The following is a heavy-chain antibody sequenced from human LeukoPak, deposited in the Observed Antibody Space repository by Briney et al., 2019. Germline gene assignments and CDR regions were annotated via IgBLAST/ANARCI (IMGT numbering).Heavy chain of an antibody. V-gene: IGHV5-51*01. CDR1: GYSFTNYW. CDR3: ARSGSGYSCGYAY. CDR2: IYPGDSDT. D-gene: IGHD5-18*01. Sequence: GESLKISCKVSGYSFTNYWIAWVRQMPGKGLEWMGIIYPGDSDTKYSPSFQGQVTMSADKSTTTAYLQWSSLKASDTAMYYCARSGSGYSCGYAYWGQGTLVTDSS. J-gene: IGHJ4*02.